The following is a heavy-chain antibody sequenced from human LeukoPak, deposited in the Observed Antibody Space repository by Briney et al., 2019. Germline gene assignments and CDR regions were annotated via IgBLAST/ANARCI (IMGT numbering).Heavy chain of an antibody. CDR2: IYYSGSP. Sequence: KPSETLSLTCTVSGGSISNNNYYWAWIRQPPGKGLECIGSIYYSGSPYYNPSLKSRVTLSVDTSKNQFSLRLSSVTAADTAVYYCATWRTAKTGFDYWGQGTLVTVSS. D-gene: IGHD1-1*01. CDR1: GGSISNNNYY. V-gene: IGHV4-39*01. J-gene: IGHJ4*02. CDR3: ATWRTAKTGFDY.